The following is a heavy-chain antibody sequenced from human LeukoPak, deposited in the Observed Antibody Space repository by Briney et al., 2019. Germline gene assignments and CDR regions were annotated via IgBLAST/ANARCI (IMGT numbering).Heavy chain of an antibody. CDR1: GFTFTTYW. Sequence: PGESLRLSCAASGFTFTTYWMSWVRQAPGKGLEWVANIKQDGTEKYYVDSVKGRFTISRDNARNSLELQMNSLRVEDTAVYYCAKDQHDYWGQGTLVTVSS. J-gene: IGHJ4*02. V-gene: IGHV3-7*01. CDR2: IKQDGTEK. CDR3: AKDQHDY.